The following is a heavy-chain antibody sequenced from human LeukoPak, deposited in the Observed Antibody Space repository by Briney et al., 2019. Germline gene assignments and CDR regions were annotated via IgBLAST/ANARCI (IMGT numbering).Heavy chain of an antibody. CDR3: ARGSVQLWLRDTYYYMDV. D-gene: IGHD5-18*01. Sequence: GESLRLSCVASGFTFDDYAMNWVRQVPGRGLGWFSGINWNGRITEYADSVKDRFTISRQNTKNSLYLYMNNLGGEDTALYFCARGSVQLWLRDTYYYMDVWGKGTTVTVSS. V-gene: IGHV3-20*04. CDR1: GFTFDDYA. CDR2: INWNGRIT. J-gene: IGHJ6*03.